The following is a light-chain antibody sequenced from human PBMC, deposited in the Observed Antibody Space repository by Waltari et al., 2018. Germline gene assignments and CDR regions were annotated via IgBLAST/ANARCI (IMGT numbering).Light chain of an antibody. CDR1: QSLVHSDGKTY. J-gene: IGKJ1*01. CDR3: MRGTHWPPWT. V-gene: IGKV2-30*02. CDR2: KVS. Sequence: DVVMTQSPLSLPVTLGQPASISCKSSQSLVHSDGKTYLNWFQQRPGQSPRRLIYKVSNRDSGVPDRFSGSGSGTDFTLKISRVEAEDVGVYYCMRGTHWPPWTFGQGTKVEIK.